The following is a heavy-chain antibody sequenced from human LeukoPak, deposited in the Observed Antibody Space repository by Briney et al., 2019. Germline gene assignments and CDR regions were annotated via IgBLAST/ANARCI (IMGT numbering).Heavy chain of an antibody. J-gene: IGHJ4*02. CDR3: AKGRQSNSWSPYHY. CDR1: GFSFNTHA. D-gene: IGHD6-13*01. V-gene: IGHV3-23*01. CDR2: ISGNGGSL. Sequence: QPGGSLTLSCAASGFSFNTHALSWVRQAPGKGLEWISGISGNGGSLLYTDSVKGRFTISRDNSKNTLFLQMDSLRAEDTAIYYCAKGRQSNSWSPYHYWGQGTLVTVSS.